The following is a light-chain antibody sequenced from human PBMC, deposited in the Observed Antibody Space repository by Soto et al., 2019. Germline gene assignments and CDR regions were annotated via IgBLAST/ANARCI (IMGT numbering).Light chain of an antibody. V-gene: IGLV2-14*03. Sequence: QSALTQPASVPGSPGQSITISCSGSSSDVGGYNAVSWYQQHPGKAPKLVIYDVSVRPSGISSRFSASKSGNTASLTLSGLQAEDEADYYCSSYATGGSYVFGTGTRSPS. CDR2: DVS. J-gene: IGLJ1*01. CDR1: SSDVGGYNA. CDR3: SSYATGGSYV.